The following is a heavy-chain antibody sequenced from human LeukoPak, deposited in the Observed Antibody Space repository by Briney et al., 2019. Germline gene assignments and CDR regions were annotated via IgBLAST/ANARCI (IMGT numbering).Heavy chain of an antibody. J-gene: IGHJ4*02. CDR2: ISYDGGIK. D-gene: IGHD1-26*01. Sequence: PGGSLRLSCAASGFTFSSYWMHWVRQAPGKGLEWVAAISYDGGIKYYVDSVKGRFTISRDNSKNTLYLQMNSLRAEDTAVYYCAKDRSGSYSQGLDYWGQGTLVTVSS. CDR3: AKDRSGSYSQGLDY. V-gene: IGHV3-30*18. CDR1: GFTFSSYW.